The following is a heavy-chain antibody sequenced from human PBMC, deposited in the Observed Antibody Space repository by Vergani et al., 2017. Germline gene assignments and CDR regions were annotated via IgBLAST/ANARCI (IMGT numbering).Heavy chain of an antibody. CDR2: IKEDGTGK. D-gene: IGHD2-2*01. V-gene: IGHV3-7*01. CDR1: GFTFSNYW. Sequence: VQLVESGGGLVQPGGSLRLSCTASGFTFSNYWMQWVRQAPGKGLMWVANIKEDGTGKYYVDSVKGRFTISRDSAKNSLYLQMDSLRAEDTAVYYCAREYSSTSGRAFDFWGQGTKVTVSS. CDR3: AREYSSTSGRAFDF. J-gene: IGHJ3*01.